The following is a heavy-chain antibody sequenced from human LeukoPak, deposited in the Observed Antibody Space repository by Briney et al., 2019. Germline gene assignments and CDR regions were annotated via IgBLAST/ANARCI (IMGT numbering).Heavy chain of an antibody. CDR3: TSQFSTSGGF. V-gene: IGHV3-74*01. J-gene: IGHJ4*02. CDR1: GFTLSSYW. CDR2: INSDGSST. Sequence: GGSLRLSCAAWGFTLSSYWMHWVRQAPGKGLVWVSRINSDGSSTSYADSVKGRFTISRDNAKNTLYLQMNSLGADDTAVYYCTSQFSTSGGFWGQGTLVTVSS. D-gene: IGHD3-16*01.